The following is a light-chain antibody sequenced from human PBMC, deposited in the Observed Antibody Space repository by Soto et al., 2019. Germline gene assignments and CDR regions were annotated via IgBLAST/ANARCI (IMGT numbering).Light chain of an antibody. CDR3: QQYNSYPYT. CDR1: QSISSW. J-gene: IGKJ2*01. Sequence: DIQMTQSPSTLSASVGDRVTITCRASQSISSWLAWYQQKPGKAPKLLIYKASSLESGLPSRFSGSGSGTECTLTISSLQPDDFATYYCQQYNSYPYTCGQGTKLEIK. V-gene: IGKV1-5*03. CDR2: KAS.